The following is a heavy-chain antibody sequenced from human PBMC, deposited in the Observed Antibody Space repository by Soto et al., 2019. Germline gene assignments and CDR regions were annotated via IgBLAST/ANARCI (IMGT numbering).Heavy chain of an antibody. CDR1: GFSFSSYD. CDR3: ARGYSSSRDLGY. J-gene: IGHJ4*02. V-gene: IGHV3-33*01. CDR2: IWYDGSNK. Sequence: QVQLVESGGGVVQPGTSLRLSCAASGFSFSSYDIHWVRQAPGKGLEWVAVIWYDGSNKYYADSVKGRFIISRYNSKNTLYLQMDSLRADDTAVYYCARGYSSSRDLGYWGQGTLVTVSS. D-gene: IGHD6-13*01.